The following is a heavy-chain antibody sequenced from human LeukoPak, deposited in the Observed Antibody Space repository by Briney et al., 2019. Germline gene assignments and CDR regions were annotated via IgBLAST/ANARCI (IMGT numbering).Heavy chain of an antibody. CDR2: IYSGGST. V-gene: IGHV3-53*01. Sequence: SRGSLRLSCAASGFTVSSNYMSWVRQAPGKGLEWVSVIYSGGSTYYADSVKGRFTISRDNSKNTLYLQMNSLRAEDTAVYYCARDLSYYDSSGPLGYWGQGTLVTVSS. CDR3: ARDLSYYDSSGPLGY. D-gene: IGHD3-22*01. J-gene: IGHJ4*02. CDR1: GFTVSSNY.